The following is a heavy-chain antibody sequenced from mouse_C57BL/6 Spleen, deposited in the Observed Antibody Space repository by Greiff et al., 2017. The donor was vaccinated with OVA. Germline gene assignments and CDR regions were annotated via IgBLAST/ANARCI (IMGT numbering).Heavy chain of an antibody. CDR1: GFSFNTYA. D-gene: IGHD1-1*01. V-gene: IGHV10-1*01. CDR3: VRQRDYGSLDY. Sequence: EVMLVESGGGLVQPKGSLKLSCAASGFSFNTYAMNWVRQAPGKGLEWVARIRSKSNNYATYYADSVKDRFTISRDDSESMLYLQMNNLKTEDTAMYYCVRQRDYGSLDYWGQGTTLTVSS. CDR2: IRSKSNNYAT. J-gene: IGHJ2*01.